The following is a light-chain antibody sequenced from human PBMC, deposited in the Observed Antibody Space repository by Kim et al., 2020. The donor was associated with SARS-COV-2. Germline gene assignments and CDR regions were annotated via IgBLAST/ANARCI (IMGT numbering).Light chain of an antibody. CDR3: QSYDSTTWV. J-gene: IGLJ3*02. Sequence: GKTVTISCTRSSGSIASNYVQWYRQRPGSYPTTVIHENNQRPAGVPERFAGSIDISSNSASLSISGLETEDEADYYCQSYDSTTWVFGGGTQLTVL. V-gene: IGLV6-57*01. CDR1: SGSIASNY. CDR2: ENN.